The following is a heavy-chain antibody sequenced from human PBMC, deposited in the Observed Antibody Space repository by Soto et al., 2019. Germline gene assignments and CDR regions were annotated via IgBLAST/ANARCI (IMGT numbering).Heavy chain of an antibody. V-gene: IGHV1-58*01. D-gene: IGHD3-3*01. Sequence: SVKVSCKASGFTFTSSAVQWVRQARGQRLEWIGWIVVGSGNTNYAQKFQERVTITRDMPTSTAYMELSSLRSEDTAVYYCAADLRFLEWLPLDPWGQGTLVTVSS. CDR1: GFTFTSSA. CDR2: IVVGSGNT. CDR3: AADLRFLEWLPLDP. J-gene: IGHJ5*02.